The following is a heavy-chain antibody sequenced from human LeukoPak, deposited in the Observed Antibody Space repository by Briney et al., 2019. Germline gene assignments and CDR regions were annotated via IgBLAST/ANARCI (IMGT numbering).Heavy chain of an antibody. CDR1: GGTFSSYA. CDR3: ARDRGYYGSGSYYYYGMDV. V-gene: IGHV1-69*13. Sequence: ASVKVSCKASGGTFSSYAISWVRQAPGQGLERMGGIIPIFGTADYAQKFQGRVTITADESTSTAYMELSSLRSEDTAVYYCARDRGYYGSGSYYYYGMDVWGQGTTVTVSS. J-gene: IGHJ6*02. CDR2: IIPIFGTA. D-gene: IGHD3-10*01.